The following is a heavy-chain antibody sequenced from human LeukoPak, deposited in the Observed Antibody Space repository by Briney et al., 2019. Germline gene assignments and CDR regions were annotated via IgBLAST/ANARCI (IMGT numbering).Heavy chain of an antibody. D-gene: IGHD6-19*01. CDR1: GFTFSSYG. J-gene: IGHJ4*02. CDR3: AKETVAVAGYFDY. V-gene: IGHV3-23*01. CDR2: ISGSGLST. Sequence: GGTLRLSCAPSGFTFSSYGMSWVRQAPGKGLERVSTISGSGLSTYYAHSVKGRFTISRDNSKNTLYLQMNSLRAEDTAVYYCAKETVAVAGYFDYWGQGTLVTVSS.